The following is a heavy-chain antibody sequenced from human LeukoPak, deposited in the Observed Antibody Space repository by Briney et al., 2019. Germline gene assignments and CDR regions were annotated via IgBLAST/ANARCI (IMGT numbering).Heavy chain of an antibody. CDR3: ARDRGYSGYDV. Sequence: ASVTVSCTASGYAFTSYGISWVRQAPGQGLEWLGWISPNTGGTHYAQNFQDRVTITRDTSISTAYMDLSRLRSDDTAVYDCARDRGYSGYDVWGQGTLVTVSS. V-gene: IGHV1-2*02. J-gene: IGHJ4*02. CDR2: ISPNTGGT. D-gene: IGHD5-12*01. CDR1: GYAFTSYG.